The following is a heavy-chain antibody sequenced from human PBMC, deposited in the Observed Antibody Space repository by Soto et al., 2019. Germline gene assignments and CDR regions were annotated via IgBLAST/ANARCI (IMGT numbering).Heavy chain of an antibody. J-gene: IGHJ5*02. CDR2: INAGNGNT. V-gene: IGHV1-3*01. Sequence: GASVKVSCKASGITFSTYAIHWVRQAPGQRLEWMGWINAGNGNTRYSQKFQGRVTLTRDTFASTAYMDLSSLRSEDTAIYYCARAISGYVTWGQGTLVTVSS. CDR1: GITFSTYA. D-gene: IGHD5-12*01. CDR3: ARAISGYVT.